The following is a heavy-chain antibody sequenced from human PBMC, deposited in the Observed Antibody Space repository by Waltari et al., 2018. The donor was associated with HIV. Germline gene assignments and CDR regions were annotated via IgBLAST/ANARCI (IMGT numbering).Heavy chain of an antibody. CDR1: VLYLKQYW. Sequence: AQLVESEVGLVKPGEILRVSYAHPVLYLKQYWMTWLWQAPEKGLEWVGHIKSKQSGGTVDYAAPVKGRVTISRDVSKNRMYLQMDSLESEDTAVYYCTTGSSGAEDYWGQGTLVTVSS. D-gene: IGHD3-22*01. CDR3: TTGSSGAEDY. J-gene: IGHJ4*02. CDR2: IKSKQSGGTV. V-gene: IGHV3-15*01.